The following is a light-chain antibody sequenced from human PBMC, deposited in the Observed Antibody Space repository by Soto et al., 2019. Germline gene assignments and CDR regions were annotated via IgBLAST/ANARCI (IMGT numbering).Light chain of an antibody. CDR2: DAS. CDR1: QSVSSY. J-gene: IGKJ4*01. CDR3: QQRSDWPFT. Sequence: EIVLTQSPATLSLSPGERATLSCRASQSVSSYLVWYQQKPGQAPRLLIYDASNRTTGIPARFSGSGSGTDFTLTISSLEPEDFVVYYCQQRSDWPFTFGGGTKVEIK. V-gene: IGKV3-11*01.